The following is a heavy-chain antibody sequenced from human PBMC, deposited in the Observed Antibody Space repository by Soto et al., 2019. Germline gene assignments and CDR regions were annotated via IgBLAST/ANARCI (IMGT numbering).Heavy chain of an antibody. D-gene: IGHD3-10*01. V-gene: IGHV3-30*18. CDR1: GFTFSSYG. J-gene: IGHJ4*02. CDR2: ISYDGSNK. CDR3: AKDSLWFGENFGYYFDY. Sequence: GGSLRLSCAASGFTFSSYGMHWVRQAPGKGLEWVAVISYDGSNKYYADSVKGRFTISRDNSKNTLYLQMNSLRAEDTAVYYCAKDSLWFGENFGYYFDYWGQGTLVTVSS.